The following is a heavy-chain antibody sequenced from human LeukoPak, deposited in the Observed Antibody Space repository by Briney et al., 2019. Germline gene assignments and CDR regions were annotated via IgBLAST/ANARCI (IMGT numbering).Heavy chain of an antibody. CDR3: ARALLNYDILTGYSQSAFDI. D-gene: IGHD3-9*01. CDR1: GFTFSSYA. J-gene: IGHJ3*02. Sequence: GGSLRLSCAASGFTFSSYAMSWVRQAPGKGLEWVSAISGSGGSTYYADSVKGRFTISRDNSKNTLYLQMNSLRAEDTAVYYCARALLNYDILTGYSQSAFDIWGQGTMVTVSS. V-gene: IGHV3-23*01. CDR2: ISGSGGST.